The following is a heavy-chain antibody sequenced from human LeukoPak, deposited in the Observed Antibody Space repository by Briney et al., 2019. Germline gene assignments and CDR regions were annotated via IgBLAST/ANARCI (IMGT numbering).Heavy chain of an antibody. D-gene: IGHD2-21*01. CDR2: IKADGSVE. J-gene: IGHJ3*02. V-gene: IGHV3-7*01. CDR3: VRDSDYQRNSGGLYAHYDALDI. CDR1: EFTFSTFW. Sequence: PGGSLRLSCAASEFTFSTFWMSWVRQAPGKGLEWVANIKADGSVEDYVDSVEGRFSISRENARSSLYLQMNSLRAEDTAVYYCVRDSDYQRNSGGLYAHYDALDIWGHGTMVTVSS.